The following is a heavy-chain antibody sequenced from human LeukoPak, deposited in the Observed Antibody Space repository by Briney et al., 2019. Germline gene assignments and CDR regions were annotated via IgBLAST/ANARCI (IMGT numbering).Heavy chain of an antibody. CDR3: ARVFVYCSGGSCYWGWFDP. D-gene: IGHD2-15*01. V-gene: IGHV4-39*07. CDR2: IYYSGST. J-gene: IGHJ5*02. CDR1: GGSISSSSFY. Sequence: ASETLSLTCTVSGGSISSSSFYWGWIRQPPGKGLEWIGTIYYSGSTFYNPSLKSRVTVSVDTSKNQFSLKLSSVTAADTAMYYCARVFVYCSGGSCYWGWFDPWGQGTLVTVSS.